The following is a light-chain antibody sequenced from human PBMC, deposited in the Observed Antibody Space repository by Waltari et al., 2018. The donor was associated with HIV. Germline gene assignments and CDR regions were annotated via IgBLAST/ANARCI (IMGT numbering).Light chain of an antibody. CDR3: QQYYSTPRT. J-gene: IGKJ1*01. CDR2: WAS. Sequence: EIVMTQSPDSLAESLGERDNINCKYSQSVLYSSNNKNYLAWYQQKPGQPPKLLIYWASTRESGVPDRFSGSGSGTDFTLTISSLQAEDVAVYYCQQYYSTPRTFGQGTKVEIK. CDR1: QSVLYSSNNKNY. V-gene: IGKV4-1*01.